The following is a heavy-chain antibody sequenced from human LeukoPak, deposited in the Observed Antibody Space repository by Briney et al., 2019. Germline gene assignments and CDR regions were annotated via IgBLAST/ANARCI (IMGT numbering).Heavy chain of an antibody. J-gene: IGHJ6*02. Sequence: SETLSLTCAVYGGSFSGYYWSWIRQPPGKGLEWIGEINHSGSTNYNPSLKSRVTISVDTSKNQFSLKLSSVTAADTAVYCCARGGNYYYYYGMDVWGQGTTVTVSS. CDR1: GGSFSGYY. CDR2: INHSGST. CDR3: ARGGNYYYYYGMDV. V-gene: IGHV4-34*01.